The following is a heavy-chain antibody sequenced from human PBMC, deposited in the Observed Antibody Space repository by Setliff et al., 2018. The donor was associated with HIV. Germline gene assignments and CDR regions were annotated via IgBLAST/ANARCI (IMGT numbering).Heavy chain of an antibody. CDR3: ARQTSRYITLSPPDY. CDR2: IYPGDSDT. CDR1: GYGFSNYW. D-gene: IGHD3-9*01. Sequence: PGESLKISCKGSGYGFSNYWLAWVRQTPGKGLEWMGIIYPGDSDTRYSPSFQGQVTFSADKSINTAYLQWGSQKASDTGIYFCARQTSRYITLSPPDYWGQGTLVTVSS. J-gene: IGHJ4*02. V-gene: IGHV5-51*01.